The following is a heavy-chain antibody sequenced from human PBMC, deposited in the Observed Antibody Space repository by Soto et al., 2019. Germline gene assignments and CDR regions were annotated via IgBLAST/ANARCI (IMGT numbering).Heavy chain of an antibody. Sequence: SETLSLTCAVSGGAISGRSNYWGWIRQPPGKGLEYIGSIYSGGSTYYNPSLKSRVTLSVDATQNQFSLRLTSVTAADTAVYYCARDVDRTSHLNWFDPWGQGVMVTV. CDR3: ARDVDRTSHLNWFDP. CDR2: IYSGGST. D-gene: IGHD5-12*01. CDR1: GGAISGRSNY. V-gene: IGHV4-39*02. J-gene: IGHJ5*02.